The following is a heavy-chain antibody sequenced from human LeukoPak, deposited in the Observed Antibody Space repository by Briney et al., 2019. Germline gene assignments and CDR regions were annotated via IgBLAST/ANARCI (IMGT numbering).Heavy chain of an antibody. D-gene: IGHD2/OR15-2a*01. CDR2: ISYDGSNK. J-gene: IGHJ4*02. CDR1: GFTFSSYA. Sequence: PGGSLRLSCAASGFTFSSYAMHWGRQATGKGLEWVAVISYDGSNKYYADSVKGRFTISRDNAKDSLYLQMNSLRAQDTAVYYCARANSLGYWGQGTLVTVSS. V-gene: IGHV3-30*04. CDR3: ARANSLGY.